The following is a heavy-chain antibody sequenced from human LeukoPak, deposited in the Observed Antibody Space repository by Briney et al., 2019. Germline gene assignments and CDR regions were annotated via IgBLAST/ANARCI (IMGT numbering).Heavy chain of an antibody. CDR1: GFTFSIYA. V-gene: IGHV3-7*01. D-gene: IGHD3-22*01. CDR2: IKQDGSEK. CDR3: TRGVVVKGY. J-gene: IGHJ4*02. Sequence: GGSLRLSCAASGFTFSIYAMSWVRQAPGKGLEWVANIKQDGSEKYYVDSVKGRFTISRDNAKNSLYLQMNSLRAEDTAVYYCTRGVVVKGYWGQGTLVTVSS.